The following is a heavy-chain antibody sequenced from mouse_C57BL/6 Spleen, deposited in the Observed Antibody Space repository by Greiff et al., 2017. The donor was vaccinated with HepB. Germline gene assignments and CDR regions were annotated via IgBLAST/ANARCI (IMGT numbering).Heavy chain of an antibody. V-gene: IGHV1-26*01. J-gene: IGHJ2*01. CDR2: INPNNGGT. CDR1: GYTFTDYY. D-gene: IGHD3-3*01. Sequence: EVQLQQSGPELVKPGASVKISCKASGYTFTDYYMNWVKQSHGKSLAWIGDINPNNGGTSYNQKFKGKATLTVDTSSSTAYMELRSLTSEDSAVYYCARMKTARLDYWGQGTTLTVAS. CDR3: ARMKTARLDY.